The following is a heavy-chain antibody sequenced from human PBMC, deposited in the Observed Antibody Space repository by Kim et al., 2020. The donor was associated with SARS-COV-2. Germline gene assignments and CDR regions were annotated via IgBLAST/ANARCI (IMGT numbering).Heavy chain of an antibody. CDR2: IFPIFGTA. CDR3: ARDRGYCSGGSCYDYYYGMDV. Sequence: SVKVSCKASGGTFSSYAISWVRQAPGQGLEWMGGIFPIFGTANYAQKFQGRVTITADESTSTAYMELSSLRSEDTAVYYCARDRGYCSGGSCYDYYYGMDVWGQGTTVTVSS. J-gene: IGHJ6*02. D-gene: IGHD2-15*01. V-gene: IGHV1-69*13. CDR1: GGTFSSYA.